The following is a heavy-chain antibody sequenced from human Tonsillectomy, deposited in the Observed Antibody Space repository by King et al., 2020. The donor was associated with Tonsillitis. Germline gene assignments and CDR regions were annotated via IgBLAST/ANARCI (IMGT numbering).Heavy chain of an antibody. D-gene: IGHD2-2*01. CDR3: ARDYPFDCSSVDCPGSGDL. CDR2: VLQGGSEN. J-gene: IGHJ5*02. V-gene: IGHV3-7*03. Sequence: QLVQSGGGLVQPGGSLRLSCAGSGFSFSSYVMSWGRQAPGKGLEWVASVLQGGSENFYVDSVKGRFSISRDNTKNSVYLQMNSLRAEDTAVYYCARDYPFDCSSVDCPGSGDLWGQGTLVIVSS. CDR1: GFSFSSYV.